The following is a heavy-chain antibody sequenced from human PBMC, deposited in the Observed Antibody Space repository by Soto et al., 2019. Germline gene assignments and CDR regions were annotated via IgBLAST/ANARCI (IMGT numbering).Heavy chain of an antibody. J-gene: IGHJ5*02. CDR3: ASSYREGATEGAYNWFDP. Sequence: SETLSLTCTVSGGSISSGDYYWSWIRQPPGKGLEWIGYIYYSGSTYYNPSLKSRVTISVDTSKNQFSLKLSPVAAADTAVYYCASSYREGATEGAYNWFDPWGQGTLVTVSS. CDR2: IYYSGST. D-gene: IGHD1-26*01. V-gene: IGHV4-30-4*01. CDR1: GGSISSGDYY.